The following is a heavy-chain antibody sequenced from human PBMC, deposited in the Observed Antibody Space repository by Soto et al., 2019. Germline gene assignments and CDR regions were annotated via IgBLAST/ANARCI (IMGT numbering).Heavy chain of an antibody. Sequence: EVRLVESGGGLVQPGGSLKLSCAASGFTFSGSAMHWVRQASGKGLEWVGRIRSKANSYATAYAASVKGRFTISSDDSKNTASLQMNHLNTEDTAVYYCTVDGDPNIYSYGMVVWGQEPTVTVSS. CDR3: TVDGDPNIYSYGMVV. J-gene: IGHJ6*02. V-gene: IGHV3-73*02. CDR2: IRSKANSYAT. D-gene: IGHD4-17*01. CDR1: GFTFSGSA.